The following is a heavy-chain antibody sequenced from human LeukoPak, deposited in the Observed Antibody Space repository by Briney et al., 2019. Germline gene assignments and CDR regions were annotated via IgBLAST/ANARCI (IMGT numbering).Heavy chain of an antibody. D-gene: IGHD3-10*01. J-gene: IGHJ3*02. CDR1: GYSISSSYY. CDR3: AKSNGYGLIDI. CDR2: IYHSGNT. V-gene: IGHV4-38-2*02. Sequence: SETLSLTCTVSGYSISSSYYWGWIRQPPGKGLEWIATIYHSGNTYYNPSLKSRVTISLDTSRNQFSLKLNSVTAADTAVYYCAKSNGYGLIDIWGQGTMVTVSS.